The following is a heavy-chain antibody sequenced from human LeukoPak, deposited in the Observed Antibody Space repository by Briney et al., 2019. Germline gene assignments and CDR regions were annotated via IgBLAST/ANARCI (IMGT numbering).Heavy chain of an antibody. V-gene: IGHV5-51*01. CDR3: AVAHDSSGYFAYDY. J-gene: IGHJ4*02. Sequence: LGESLKISCKGSGYSFTSYWIGWVRQMPGKGLEWMGIIYPGDSDTRYSPSFQGQVTISADKSIGTAYLQWSSLKASDTAMYYCAVAHDSSGYFAYDYWGQGTLVTVSS. CDR2: IYPGDSDT. CDR1: GYSFTSYW. D-gene: IGHD3-22*01.